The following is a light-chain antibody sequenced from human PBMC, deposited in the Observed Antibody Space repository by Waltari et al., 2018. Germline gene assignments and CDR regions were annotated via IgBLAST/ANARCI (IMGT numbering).Light chain of an antibody. CDR1: QSVSRSY. J-gene: IGKJ1*01. Sequence: EIVLTQSPGTLSLLPVERATLSCKASQSVSRSYLAWYQQNPGQAPRRLIYGASSRAIGIPDRFSGSGSGTDFTLTISRLEPEDFAVYDCQQYDTSPRTFGQGTKVEIK. V-gene: IGKV3-20*01. CDR2: GAS. CDR3: QQYDTSPRT.